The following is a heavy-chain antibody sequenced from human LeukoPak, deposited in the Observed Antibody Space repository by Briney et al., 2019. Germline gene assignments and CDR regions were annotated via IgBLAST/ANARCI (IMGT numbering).Heavy chain of an antibody. V-gene: IGHV4-4*07. J-gene: IGHJ3*02. CDR3: TRDRKYYEI. CDR2: MYTDGST. CDR1: GGSMSSYY. Sequence: SETLSLTCIVSGGSMSSYYWSWIRQPAGKGLEWIGRMYTDGSTNYNPFLNSRVTMSVDTSKKHFSLRLNSVTAADTAVYYCTRDRKYYEIWGQGTMVTVSS. D-gene: IGHD1-14*01.